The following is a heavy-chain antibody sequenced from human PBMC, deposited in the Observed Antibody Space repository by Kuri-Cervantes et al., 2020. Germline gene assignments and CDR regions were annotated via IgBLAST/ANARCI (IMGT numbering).Heavy chain of an antibody. CDR1: GFTFSSYS. Sequence: GGSLRLSCAASGFTFSSYSMNWVRQAPGKGLVWVSCIDDGGSGTIYADSVKGRFTISRDNAKNTLYLQMNSLRAEDTAVYYCASSGYRFIDYWGQGTLVTVSS. D-gene: IGHD3-22*01. J-gene: IGHJ4*02. V-gene: IGHV3-74*01. CDR3: ASSGYRFIDY. CDR2: IDDGGSGT.